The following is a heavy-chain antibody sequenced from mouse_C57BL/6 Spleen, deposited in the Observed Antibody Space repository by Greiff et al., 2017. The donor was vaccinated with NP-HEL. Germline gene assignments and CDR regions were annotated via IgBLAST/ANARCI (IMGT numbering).Heavy chain of an antibody. D-gene: IGHD1-1*01. J-gene: IGHJ1*03. CDR2: IDPSDSET. CDR3: ARSGYYGSSYWYFDV. Sequence: QVQLKQPGAELVRPGSSVKLSCKASGYTFTSYWMHWVKQRPIQGLEWIGNIDPSDSETHYNQKFKDKATLTVDKSSSTAYMQLSSLTSEDSAVYYWARSGYYGSSYWYFDVWGTGTTVTVSS. V-gene: IGHV1-52*01. CDR1: GYTFTSYW.